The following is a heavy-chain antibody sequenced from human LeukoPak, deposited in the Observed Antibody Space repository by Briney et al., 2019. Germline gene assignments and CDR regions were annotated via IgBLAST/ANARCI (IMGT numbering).Heavy chain of an antibody. J-gene: IGHJ4*02. CDR1: GFIFSDLA. CDR3: ARPSSGFHF. Sequence: PGGSLKLSCAASGFIFSDLAMHWVRQASGKGLEWVGRIRTKVDSYATTYAASVKGRFTVSRDDSKNTAYLEMNSLKSEDTAVYYCARPSSGFHFWGQGTLVTVSS. D-gene: IGHD3-22*01. CDR2: IRTKVDSYAT. V-gene: IGHV3-73*01.